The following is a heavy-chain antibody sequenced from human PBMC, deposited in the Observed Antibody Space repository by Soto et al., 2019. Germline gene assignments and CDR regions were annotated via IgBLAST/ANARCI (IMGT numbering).Heavy chain of an antibody. CDR2: KYYSGAT. CDR3: ARGRTNYFYYGLDV. Sequence: SETLSLTCTVSGGSIKSDYYWAWVRQPPGGGLQWMGYKYYSGATDSDPSLEARVSFSVDTSKNQSFLNLTSVTVADTAVYFCARGRTNYFYYGLDVGGPGIPVTAP. J-gene: IGHJ6*02. V-gene: IGHV4-30-4*01. CDR1: GGSIKSDYY.